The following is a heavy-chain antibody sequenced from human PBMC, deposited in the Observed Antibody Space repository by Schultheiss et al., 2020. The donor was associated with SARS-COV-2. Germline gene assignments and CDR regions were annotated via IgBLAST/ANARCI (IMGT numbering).Heavy chain of an antibody. Sequence: SQTLSLTCAVYGGSFSGYYWSWIRQHPGKGLEWIGYIYYSGSTYYNPSLKSRVTISVDTSKNQFSLKLSSVTAADTAVYYCARQSYDILTGRPYGMDVWGQGTTVTVSS. CDR3: ARQSYDILTGRPYGMDV. CDR1: GGSFSGYY. D-gene: IGHD3-9*01. J-gene: IGHJ6*02. CDR2: IYYSGST. V-gene: IGHV4-31*11.